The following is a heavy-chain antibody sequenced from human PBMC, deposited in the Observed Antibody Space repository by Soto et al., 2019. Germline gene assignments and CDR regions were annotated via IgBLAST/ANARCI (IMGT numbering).Heavy chain of an antibody. V-gene: IGHV3-30*18. Sequence: PVGSLRVSCAASGFTFSSYGMHWVRQAPGKGLEWVAVISYDGSNKYYADSVKGRFTISRDNSKNTLYLQMNSLRAEDTAVYYCAKVLLGYYDSSRYMTRYFDYWGQGTLVTVSS. CDR2: ISYDGSNK. CDR3: AKVLLGYYDSSRYMTRYFDY. J-gene: IGHJ4*02. CDR1: GFTFSSYG. D-gene: IGHD3-22*01.